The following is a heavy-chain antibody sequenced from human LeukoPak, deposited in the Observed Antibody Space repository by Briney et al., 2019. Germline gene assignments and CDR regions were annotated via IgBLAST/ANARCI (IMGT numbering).Heavy chain of an antibody. CDR1: GFTFSSYE. J-gene: IGHJ6*02. CDR3: AKLGYGPYGMDV. CDR2: IGSSGSAM. D-gene: IGHD3-10*01. V-gene: IGHV3-48*03. Sequence: PGGSLRLSCAASGFTFSSYEMNWVRQAPGKGLEWVSYIGSSGSAMYYADSVRGRFTISRDNAKNSLYLQMHSLRAEDTAVYYCAKLGYGPYGMDVWGQGTTVTLSS.